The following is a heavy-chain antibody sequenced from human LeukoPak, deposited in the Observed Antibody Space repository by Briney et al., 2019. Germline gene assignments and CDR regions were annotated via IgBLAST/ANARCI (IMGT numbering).Heavy chain of an antibody. J-gene: IGHJ4*02. CDR1: GFTFSSYA. Sequence: GGSLRLSCAASGFTFSSYAMSWVRQAPGKGLEWVSAISSSSSYIYYADSVKGRFTISRDNAKNSLYLQMNSLRAEDTAVYYCARDHEASRASTPFDYWGQGTLVTVSS. CDR2: ISSSSSYI. V-gene: IGHV3-21*01. CDR3: ARDHEASRASTPFDY.